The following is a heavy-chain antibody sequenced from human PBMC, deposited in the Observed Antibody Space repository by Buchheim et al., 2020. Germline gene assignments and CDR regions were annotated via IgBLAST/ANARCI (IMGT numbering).Heavy chain of an antibody. V-gene: IGHV4-31*03. D-gene: IGHD5/OR15-5a*01. CDR2: SHNSGIN. J-gene: IGHJ5*01. CDR1: GGSITSGDNF. Sequence: QVQLQESGPGLLKPSQTLSLTCSVSGGSITSGDNFWNWIRQYPGKGLEWIGYSHNSGINNYNPSLRSRATVSVDTSKNQLFLKLTSVTVADTSVYYCARSPMQGRIYVWFDSWGQGTL. CDR3: ARSPMQGRIYVWFDS.